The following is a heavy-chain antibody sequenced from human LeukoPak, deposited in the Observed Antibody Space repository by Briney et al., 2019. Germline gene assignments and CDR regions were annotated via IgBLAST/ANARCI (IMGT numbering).Heavy chain of an antibody. V-gene: IGHV4-4*07. CDR1: GGLSSNYY. D-gene: IGHD2-8*01. Sequence: SETLSLTCTVSGGLSSNYYWSWIWQPAGKGLEWIGRIYTSGSTDYNPSLKSRVTMSRDTSKNQISLKLSSVTAADTAVYYCARDNVSLDYWGQGTLVTVSS. J-gene: IGHJ4*02. CDR2: IYTSGST. CDR3: ARDNVSLDY.